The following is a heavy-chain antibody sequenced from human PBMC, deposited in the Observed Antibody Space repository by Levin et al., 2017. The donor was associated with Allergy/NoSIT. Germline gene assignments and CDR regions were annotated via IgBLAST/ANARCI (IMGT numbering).Heavy chain of an antibody. CDR1: GGSISRSDSF. J-gene: IGHJ3*02. Sequence: PGGSLRLSCTVSGGSISRSDSFWGWIRQPPGKGLEWIGSIYYSGMTRYQSSLKSRVTISVDTSKNQFSLKLSSVTAADTAVYYCARTYGSGSEVAFDIWGQGTMVTVSS. CDR2: IYYSGMT. D-gene: IGHD3-10*01. V-gene: IGHV4-39*01. CDR3: ARTYGSGSEVAFDI.